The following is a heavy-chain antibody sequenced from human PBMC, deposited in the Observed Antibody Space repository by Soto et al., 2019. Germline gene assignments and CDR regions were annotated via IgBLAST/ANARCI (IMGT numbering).Heavy chain of an antibody. CDR2: ISYDGSNK. V-gene: IGHV3-30-3*02. J-gene: IGHJ6*02. CDR3: AKLDEGGLQYAYYAMDV. D-gene: IGHD2-15*01. Sequence: PGGSLRLSCAASGFTFSSYAMHWVRQAPGKGLEWVAVISYDGSNKYYADSVKGRFTISRDNSKSTLYLQMTSLRTEDTALYYCAKLDEGGLQYAYYAMDVWGQGTTVTVSS. CDR1: GFTFSSYA.